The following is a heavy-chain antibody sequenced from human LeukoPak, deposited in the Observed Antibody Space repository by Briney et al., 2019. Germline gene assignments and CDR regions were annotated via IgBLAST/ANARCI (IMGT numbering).Heavy chain of an antibody. D-gene: IGHD2-21*02. J-gene: IGHJ3*02. CDR3: ARDLTLTATAHDAFDI. CDR1: GFTFSSYS. Sequence: GGPLRLSCAASGFTFSSYSINWVRQAPGKGLEWVSYISSSSSTIYYADSVKGRFTISRDNAKNSLYLQMNSLRDEDTAVYYCARDLTLTATAHDAFDIWGQGTMVTVSS. CDR2: ISSSSSTI. V-gene: IGHV3-48*02.